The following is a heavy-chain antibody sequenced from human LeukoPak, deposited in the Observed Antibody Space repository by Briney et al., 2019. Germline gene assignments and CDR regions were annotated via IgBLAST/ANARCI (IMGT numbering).Heavy chain of an antibody. CDR1: GGSINSYY. CDR2: LYYSGTT. V-gene: IGHV4-59*01. J-gene: IGHJ6*03. Sequence: SETLSLTCTVSGGSINSYYWSWIRQPPGKGLEWIGYLYYSGTTNYNPSLKSRVTISVDTSKNQFSLKLSSVTAADTAVYYCARVEYYYENSGFSTTGYYYYMDVWGKGTTVTVSS. D-gene: IGHD3-22*01. CDR3: ARVEYYYENSGFSTTGYYYYMDV.